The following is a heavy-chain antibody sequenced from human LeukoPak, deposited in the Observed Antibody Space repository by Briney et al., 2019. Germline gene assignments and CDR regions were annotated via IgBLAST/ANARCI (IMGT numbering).Heavy chain of an antibody. CDR2: ISAYNGNT. CDR3: ARDHSGGSYFEY. D-gene: IGHD1-14*01. Sequence: GASVKVSCKASGYTFTSYGISWVRQAPGQGLEWMVWISAYNGNTNYAQNLQGRVTMTTDTSTSTAYMELRSLRSDDTAVYYCARDHSGGSYFEYWGQGTLVTVSS. V-gene: IGHV1-18*01. J-gene: IGHJ4*02. CDR1: GYTFTSYG.